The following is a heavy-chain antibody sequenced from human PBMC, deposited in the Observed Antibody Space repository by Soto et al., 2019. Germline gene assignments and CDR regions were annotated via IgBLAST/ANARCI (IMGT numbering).Heavy chain of an antibody. J-gene: IGHJ4*02. CDR2: ISGSGSST. CDR1: EFPFSNYA. D-gene: IGHD6-19*01. CDR3: AKEVGYSSGWSEFDY. Sequence: GGSLRLSCAASEFPFSNYAMHWVRQPPGKGLEWVSAISGSGSSTYYADSVKGRFTISRDNSKNTLYLQMNSLRAEDTAVYYCAKEVGYSSGWSEFDYWGQGTLVTVS. V-gene: IGHV3-23*01.